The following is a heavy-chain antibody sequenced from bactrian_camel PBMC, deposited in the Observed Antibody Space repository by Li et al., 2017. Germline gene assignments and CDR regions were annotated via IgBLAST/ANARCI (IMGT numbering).Heavy chain of an antibody. V-gene: IGHV3S63*01. Sequence: VQLVESGGGSVQAGETLRPSCTTSGFTFDDAGMGWYRQAPGNQCDKVSTISSDGTGGYADFVKGRFTVSRDNAKNTVYLHMNSLKTEDTAMYYCTLGTGWGPGFDYWGQGTQVTVS. D-gene: IGHD5*01. CDR2: ISSDGTG. J-gene: IGHJ6*01. CDR3: TLGTGWGPGFDY. CDR1: GFTFDDAG.